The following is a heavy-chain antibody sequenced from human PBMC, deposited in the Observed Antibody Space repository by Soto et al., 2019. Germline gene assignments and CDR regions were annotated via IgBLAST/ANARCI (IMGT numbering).Heavy chain of an antibody. V-gene: IGHV4-34*01. Sequence: QVQLQQWGAGLLTPSETLSLTCGVSGASLSGVYWTWIRQTPGRGLEWIGEINHSGSAYYNPALGDRVTISVDTPKKQFSLSLTSVTAADTGRYYCARAVKGIIENTVCPKPYYDGLDVWAQGTAVIVSS. CDR3: ARAVKGIIENTVCPKPYYDGLDV. CDR2: INHSGSA. CDR1: GASLSGVY. J-gene: IGHJ6*02. D-gene: IGHD3-10*01.